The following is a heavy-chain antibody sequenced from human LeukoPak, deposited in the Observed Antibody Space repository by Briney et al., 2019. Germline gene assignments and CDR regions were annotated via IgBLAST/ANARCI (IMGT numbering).Heavy chain of an antibody. V-gene: IGHV4-39*07. J-gene: IGHJ3*02. Sequence: PSETLSLTCTVSGASIRSTSYYWGWIRQPPGKGLEWIGTISYSGNTYYNPSLKSRVTISVDTSKNQFSLKLSSVTAADTAVYYCARTFYDFWSGFSNYDSFHIWGQGTLVTVSS. CDR1: GASIRSTSYY. D-gene: IGHD3-3*01. CDR3: ARTFYDFWSGFSNYDSFHI. CDR2: ISYSGNT.